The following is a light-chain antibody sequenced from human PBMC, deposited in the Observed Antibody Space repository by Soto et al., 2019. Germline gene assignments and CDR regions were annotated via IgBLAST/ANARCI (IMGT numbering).Light chain of an antibody. CDR1: SSDIGGYNY. CDR2: EVS. J-gene: IGLJ1*01. Sequence: QSVLTQPPSASGSPGQSVTISCTGTSSDIGGYNYVSWYQQHPGKAPKLMIFEVSKRPSGVPDRFSGSKSGNTASLTVSGLQAEYEADYYCSSFAGSNNFGVFGTGTKVTV. V-gene: IGLV2-8*01. CDR3: SSFAGSNNFGV.